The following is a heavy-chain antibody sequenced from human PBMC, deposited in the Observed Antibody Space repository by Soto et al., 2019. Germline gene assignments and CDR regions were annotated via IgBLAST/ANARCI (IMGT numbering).Heavy chain of an antibody. D-gene: IGHD1-1*01. CDR1: GFTFSSYA. J-gene: IGHJ4*02. CDR2: FSGSGGDT. V-gene: IGHV3-23*01. CDR3: AAGTNSDWYTY. Sequence: EVQLLESGGGLVQPGGSLRLSCAASGFTFSSYAMSWVRQTPGKGLEWVSLFSGSGGDTYYADSVKGRLTIARDNSKNTQYLQMNSLGAEGTAVYYCAAGTNSDWYTYWGQGTLVTVSS.